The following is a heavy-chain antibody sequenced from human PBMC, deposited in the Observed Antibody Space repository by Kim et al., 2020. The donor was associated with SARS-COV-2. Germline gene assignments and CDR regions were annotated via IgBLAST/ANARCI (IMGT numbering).Heavy chain of an antibody. CDR2: IYNSGST. Sequence: SETLSLTCTVSGGSISSYYWSWIRQPPGKGLEWIAYIYNSGSTNYNPSLKSRVTVSVDTSKNHFSLKLSSLTAADTAVYYCARVGSYSYKDWGQGTLVTVSS. J-gene: IGHJ4*02. D-gene: IGHD1-26*01. V-gene: IGHV4-59*13. CDR3: ARVGSYSYKD. CDR1: GGSISSYY.